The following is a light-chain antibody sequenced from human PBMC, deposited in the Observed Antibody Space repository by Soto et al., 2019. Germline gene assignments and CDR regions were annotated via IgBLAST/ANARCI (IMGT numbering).Light chain of an antibody. J-gene: IGLJ2*01. Sequence: QSALTQPRSVSGSPGQSVTISCTGTISDVGTYNYVSWYQQHPGKAPKLMIYDVNKRPSGVPDRLSGSKSGKTASLTISGLQAEDEADYYCCSYAGGYTHVVFGGGTK. CDR3: CSYAGGYTHVV. CDR1: ISDVGTYNY. CDR2: DVN. V-gene: IGLV2-11*01.